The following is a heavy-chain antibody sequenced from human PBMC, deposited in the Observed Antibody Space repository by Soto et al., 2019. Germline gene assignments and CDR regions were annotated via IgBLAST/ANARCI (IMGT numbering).Heavy chain of an antibody. CDR3: ARGLITGSHYSGGWYYFDS. J-gene: IGHJ4*02. CDR2: IYNSGTT. Sequence: SETLSLTCTVSGDSVNSGTCYWSWIRQPPGKGLEWIGYIYNSGTTKYNPSLKSRVTISVDTSKNQFSLELSSVTAADTAVYYCARGLITGSHYSGGWYYFDSWGQGTQVTVSS. CDR1: GDSVNSGTCY. V-gene: IGHV4-61*01. D-gene: IGHD6-19*01.